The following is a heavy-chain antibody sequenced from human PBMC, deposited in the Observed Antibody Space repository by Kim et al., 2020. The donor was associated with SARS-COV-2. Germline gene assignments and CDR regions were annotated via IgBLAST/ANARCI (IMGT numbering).Heavy chain of an antibody. CDR1: GYRFTSYW. J-gene: IGHJ4*02. V-gene: IGHV5-51*01. D-gene: IGHD1-26*01. Sequence: GESLQISCKGSGYRFTSYWIAWVRQMPGKGLEWMGIIYPSDSDTTYSPSFQGQVTMSADKSISTAYLQWSSLKASDTAIYYCARGGTYYGYWGQGTLVTVSS. CDR3: ARGGTYYGY. CDR2: IYPSDSDT.